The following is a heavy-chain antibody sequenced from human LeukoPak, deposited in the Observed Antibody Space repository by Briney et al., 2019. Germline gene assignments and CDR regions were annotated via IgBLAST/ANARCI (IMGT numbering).Heavy chain of an antibody. D-gene: IGHD2-2*01. CDR2: ISAYNGNT. CDR3: ARGDIVVVPAAIGAFDI. Sequence: GASVKVSCKASGYTFTSNGISWVRQAPGQGLEWMGWISAYNGNTNYAQKLQGRVTMTTDTSTSTAYMELRSLRSDDTAVYYCARGDIVVVPAAIGAFDIWGQGTMVTVSS. J-gene: IGHJ3*02. V-gene: IGHV1-18*01. CDR1: GYTFTSNG.